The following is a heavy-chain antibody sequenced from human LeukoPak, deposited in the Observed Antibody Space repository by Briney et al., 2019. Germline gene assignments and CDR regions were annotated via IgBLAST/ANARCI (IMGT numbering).Heavy chain of an antibody. J-gene: IGHJ4*02. V-gene: IGHV3-30*02. CDR1: RFTFSSYG. CDR2: IRYDGSNK. CDR3: AKGPLPDFWSGYWEGFDY. Sequence: GGSLRLSCAASRFTFSSYGMHWVRQAPGKGLEWVAFIRYDGSNKYYADSVKGRFTISRDNSKNTLYLQMNSLRAEDTAVYYCAKGPLPDFWSGYWEGFDYWGQGTLVTVSS. D-gene: IGHD3-3*01.